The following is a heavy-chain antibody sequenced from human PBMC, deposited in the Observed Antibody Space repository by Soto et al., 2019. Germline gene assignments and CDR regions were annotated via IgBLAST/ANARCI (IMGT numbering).Heavy chain of an antibody. Sequence: ASVKVSCKASGYTFSVYYIHWVRQAPGQGLEWMGWINPNSGGTNYAQKFQGWVTMTRDTSITTAYMELSRLRSDDTAIYYCSRGRGYSDYWGQGTLVTVSS. D-gene: IGHD5-18*01. CDR3: SRGRGYSDY. CDR2: INPNSGGT. V-gene: IGHV1-2*04. CDR1: GYTFSVYY. J-gene: IGHJ4*02.